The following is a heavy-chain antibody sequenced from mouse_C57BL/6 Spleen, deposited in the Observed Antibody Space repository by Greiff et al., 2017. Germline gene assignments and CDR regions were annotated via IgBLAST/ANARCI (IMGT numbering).Heavy chain of an antibody. CDR3: ARGDGSSWYFEV. CDR2: INPYNGDT. CDR1: GYSFTGYF. J-gene: IGHJ1*03. Sequence: VQLQQSGPELVKPGDSVKISCKASGYSFTGYFMNWVMQSHGKSLEWIGRINPYNGDTFYNQKFKGKATLTVDKSSSTAHMELRSLTSEDSAVYYCARGDGSSWYFEVWGTGTTVTVSA. V-gene: IGHV1-20*01. D-gene: IGHD1-1*01.